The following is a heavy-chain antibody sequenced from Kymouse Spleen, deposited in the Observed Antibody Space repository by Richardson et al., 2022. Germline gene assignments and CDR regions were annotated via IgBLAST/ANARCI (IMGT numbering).Heavy chain of an antibody. Sequence: QVQLVESGGGVVQPGRSLRLSCAASGFTFSSYGMHWVRQAPGKGLEWVAVISYDGSNKYYADSVKGRFTISRDNSKNTLYLQMNSLRAEDTAVYYCAKRSGTTWVFDYWGQGTLVTVSS. J-gene: IGHJ4*02. V-gene: IGHV3-30*18. CDR1: GFTFSSYG. D-gene: IGHD1-1*01,IGHD1-20*01. CDR3: AKRSGTTWVFDY. CDR2: ISYDGSNK.